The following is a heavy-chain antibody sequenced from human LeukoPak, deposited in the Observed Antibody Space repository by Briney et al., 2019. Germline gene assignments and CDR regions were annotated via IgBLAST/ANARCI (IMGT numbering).Heavy chain of an antibody. CDR1: GFTVSSNY. D-gene: IGHD3-3*01. J-gene: IGHJ4*02. CDR3: ARGIWSGYYYDC. CDR2: IYSGGST. Sequence: GGSLRLSCAASGFTVSSNYMSWVRQAPGKGLEGVSVIYSGGSTYYADSVKGRFTISRDNSKNTLYLQMNSLRAEDTAVYCCARGIWSGYYYDCWGQGTLVTVSS. V-gene: IGHV3-66*02.